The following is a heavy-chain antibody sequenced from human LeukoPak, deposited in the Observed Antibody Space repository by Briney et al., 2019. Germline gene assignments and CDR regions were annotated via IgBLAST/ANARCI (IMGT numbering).Heavy chain of an antibody. CDR1: GFTFSRYW. D-gene: IGHD2-21*01. V-gene: IGHV3-7*03. CDR2: IKQDGSEK. CDR3: AKAPVTSCRGAYCYPFDS. J-gene: IGHJ4*02. Sequence: GGSLRLSCAASGFTFSRYWMSWVRQAPGKGLEWVANIKQDGSEKYYVDSVKGRFTISRDNAKNSLYLQMNSLRAEDAAVYFCAKAPVTSCRGAYCYPFDSWGQGTLVTVSS.